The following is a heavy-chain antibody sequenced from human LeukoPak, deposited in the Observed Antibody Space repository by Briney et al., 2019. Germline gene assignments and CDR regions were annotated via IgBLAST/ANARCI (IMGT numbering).Heavy chain of an antibody. D-gene: IGHD6-6*01. CDR3: ARGEYSSSSGYYYYGMDV. J-gene: IGHJ6*02. Sequence: SETLSLACAVYGGSFSGYCWSWIRQPPGKGLEWIGEINHSGSTNYNPSLKSRVTISVDTSKNQFSLKLSSVTAADTAVYYCARGEYSSSSGYYYYGMDVWGQGTTVTVSS. CDR2: INHSGST. CDR1: GGSFSGYC. V-gene: IGHV4-34*01.